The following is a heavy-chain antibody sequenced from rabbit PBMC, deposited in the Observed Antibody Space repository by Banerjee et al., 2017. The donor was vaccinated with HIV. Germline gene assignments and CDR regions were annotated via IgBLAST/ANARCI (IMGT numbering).Heavy chain of an antibody. CDR1: GFSFSSSYY. CDR3: ARDPVSGGYNHNL. Sequence: QSLEESGGDLVKPGASLTLTCTASGFSFSSSYYMCWVRQAPGKGLEWIACIYTGSSGSTYYASWAKGRFTISKTSSTTVTLQMTSLTAADTATYFCARDPVSGGYNHNLWGQGTLVTVS. CDR2: IYTGSSGST. D-gene: IGHD1-1*01. V-gene: IGHV1S40*01. J-gene: IGHJ4*01.